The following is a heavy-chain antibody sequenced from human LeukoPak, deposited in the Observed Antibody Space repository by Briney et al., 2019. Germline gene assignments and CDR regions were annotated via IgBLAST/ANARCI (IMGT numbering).Heavy chain of an antibody. CDR3: ARGNGGSPYDAFHI. J-gene: IGHJ3*02. CDR1: GGTFSSYA. Sequence: ASVKVSCKAPGGTFSSYAISWVRQAPGQGLEWMGGIIPIFGTANYAQKFQGRVTITADESTSTAYMELSSLRSDDTAMYYCARGNGGSPYDAFHIWGQGTMVTVSS. D-gene: IGHD1-26*01. V-gene: IGHV1-69*13. CDR2: IIPIFGTA.